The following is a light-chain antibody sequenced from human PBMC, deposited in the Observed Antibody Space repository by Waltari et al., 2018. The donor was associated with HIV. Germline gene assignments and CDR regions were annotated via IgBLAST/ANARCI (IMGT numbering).Light chain of an antibody. V-gene: IGKV3-20*01. J-gene: IGKJ2*01. CDR2: GAS. CDR3: QQYGTSLVT. Sequence: EIVLTQSPGTLSLSPGDRVTLSCRASQSVSNNYLAWYQQKPGQAPRLLIYGASNRATGIPDRFSASGSVTDFTLSISRLEPKDFAVYYCQQYGTSLVTFGQGTKLESK. CDR1: QSVSNNY.